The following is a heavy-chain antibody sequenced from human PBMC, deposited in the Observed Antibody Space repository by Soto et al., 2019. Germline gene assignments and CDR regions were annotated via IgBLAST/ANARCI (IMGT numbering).Heavy chain of an antibody. V-gene: IGHV4-59*01. J-gene: IGHJ5*01. D-gene: IGHD3-22*01. CDR2: IYYTGST. CDR1: GGSISTDY. CDR3: ARDPFRTYSFDSSGYFYCLDS. Sequence: SETLSLTCTVSGGSISTDYWSWIRQSPGRGLEWIGYIYYTGSTNYNPSLKSRVTISVDTSRNQFSLKLKSVTAADTAVYYCARDPFRTYSFDSSGYFYCLDSWG.